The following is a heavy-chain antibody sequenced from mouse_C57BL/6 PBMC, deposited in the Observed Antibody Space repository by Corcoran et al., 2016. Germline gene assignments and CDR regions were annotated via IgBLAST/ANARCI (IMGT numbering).Heavy chain of an antibody. CDR3: ARVRYYGSYWYFDV. D-gene: IGHD1-1*01. J-gene: IGHJ1*03. Sequence: DVQLQESGPGLVKPSQSLSLTCSVTGYSITSGYYWNWIRQFPGNKLEWMGYISYDGSNNYNPSLKNRISITRDTSKNQFFLKLNSVTTEDTATYYCARVRYYGSYWYFDVWGTGTTVTVSS. CDR2: ISYDGSN. V-gene: IGHV3-6*01. CDR1: GYSITSGYY.